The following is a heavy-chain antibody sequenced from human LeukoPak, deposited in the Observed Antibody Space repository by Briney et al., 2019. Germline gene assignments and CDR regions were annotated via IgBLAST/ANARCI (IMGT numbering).Heavy chain of an antibody. CDR2: IYYSGST. CDR3: ARIVGASDY. Sequence: SETLSLTCTVSGGSISSSSYYWGWIRQPPGKGLEWIGSIYYSGSTYYNPSLKSRVTISVDTSKNQFSLKLSSVTAADTAVYYCARIVGASDYWGQGTLVTVSS. J-gene: IGHJ4*02. D-gene: IGHD1-26*01. CDR1: GGSISSSSYY. V-gene: IGHV4-39*01.